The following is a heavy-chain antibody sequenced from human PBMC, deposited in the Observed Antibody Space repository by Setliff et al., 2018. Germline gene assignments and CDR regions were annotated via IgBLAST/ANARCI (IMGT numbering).Heavy chain of an antibody. CDR3: ARTCSGSGCYAGLES. D-gene: IGHD2-15*01. CDR2: IYYSGTT. J-gene: IGHJ4*02. CDR1: GGSISSSSYY. V-gene: IGHV4-39*01. Sequence: SETLSLTCTVSGGSISSSSYYWGWIRQPPGKGLEWIGSIYYSGTTYYNSSLKSRVTISVDTSKSQFSLRLNSVTAADTAVYYCARTCSGSGCYAGLESWGQGTPVTVSS.